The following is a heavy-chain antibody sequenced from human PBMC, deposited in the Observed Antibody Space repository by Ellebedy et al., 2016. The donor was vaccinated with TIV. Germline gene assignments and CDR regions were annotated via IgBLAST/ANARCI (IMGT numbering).Heavy chain of an antibody. CDR2: VNTNTGNP. J-gene: IGHJ4*02. CDR3: VRARLAHRDYEGDY. D-gene: IGHD3-16*01. CDR1: GYNFIDYS. Sequence: AASVKVSCKTSGYNFIDYSMNWSRQAPGQGPEWMGWVNTNTGNPSYARGFAGRFVFSVDISANTVYLQINNLQAEDTAVYFCVRARLAHRDYEGDYWGQGTLITVSS. V-gene: IGHV7-4-1*02.